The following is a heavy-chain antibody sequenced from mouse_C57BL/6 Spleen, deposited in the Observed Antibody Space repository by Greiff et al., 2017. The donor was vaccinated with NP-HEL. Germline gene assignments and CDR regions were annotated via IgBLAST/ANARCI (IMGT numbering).Heavy chain of an antibody. CDR3: ARVWDAYYYAMDY. CDR2: IYPGDGDT. V-gene: IGHV1-82*01. CDR1: GYAFRSSW. Sequence: QVQLQQSGPELVKPGASVKISCKASGYAFRSSWMNWVKQRPGKGLEWIGRIYPGDGDTNYNGKFKGKATLTADKSSSTAYMQLSSLTSEDSAVYFCARVWDAYYYAMDYWGQGTSVTVSS. J-gene: IGHJ4*01. D-gene: IGHD4-1*01.